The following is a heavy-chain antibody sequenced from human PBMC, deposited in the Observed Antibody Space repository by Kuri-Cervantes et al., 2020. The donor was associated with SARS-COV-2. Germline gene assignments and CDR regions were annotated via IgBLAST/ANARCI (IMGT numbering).Heavy chain of an antibody. J-gene: IGHJ4*02. V-gene: IGHV4-38-2*01. Sequence: GSLRLSCAVSGYSISSGYYWGWIRQPPGKGLEWIGSIYHSGSTYYNPSLKSRVTISVDTSKDQFSLKLSSGTAADTAVYYCARQGGYSSSSLDYWGQGTLVTVSS. CDR1: GYSISSGYY. CDR2: IYHSGST. CDR3: ARQGGYSSSSLDY. D-gene: IGHD6-6*01.